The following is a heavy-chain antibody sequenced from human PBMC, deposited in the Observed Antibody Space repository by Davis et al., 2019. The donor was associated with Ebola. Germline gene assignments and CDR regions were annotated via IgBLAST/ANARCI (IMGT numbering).Heavy chain of an antibody. J-gene: IGHJ6*02. D-gene: IGHD7-27*01. CDR3: ARAAKLGGMDV. Sequence: AASVKVSCKASGYTFTSYALHWVRQAPGQRLEWMGWINAGNGYTKYSQNFQDRVTITRDTSASTAYMELSSLRSEDTAVYYCARAAKLGGMDVWGQGSTVTVSS. CDR2: INAGNGYT. V-gene: IGHV1-3*01. CDR1: GYTFTSYA.